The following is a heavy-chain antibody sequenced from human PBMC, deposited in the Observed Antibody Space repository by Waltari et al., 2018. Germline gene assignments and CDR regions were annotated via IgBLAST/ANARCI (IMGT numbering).Heavy chain of an antibody. Sequence: QVQLVESGGGVVQPGRSLRLSCAASGFTFSRYGIHCVRQAPGKGWEWVAVISYDGSNKYYADSVKGRFTISRDNSKNTLYLQMNSLRAEDTAVYYCAAGYYYGSGSYYHPFDYWGQGTLVTVSS. CDR2: ISYDGSNK. CDR1: GFTFSRYG. D-gene: IGHD3-10*01. J-gene: IGHJ4*02. V-gene: IGHV3-30*03. CDR3: AAGYYYGSGSYYHPFDY.